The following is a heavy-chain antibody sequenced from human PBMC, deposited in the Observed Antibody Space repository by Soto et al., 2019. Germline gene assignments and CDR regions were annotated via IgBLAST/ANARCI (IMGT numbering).Heavy chain of an antibody. CDR1: GFTFSSCA. J-gene: IGHJ4*02. CDR3: ARGTHDFWSGSTFDY. D-gene: IGHD3-3*01. CDR2: ISYDGSNQ. V-gene: IGHV3-30-3*01. Sequence: GGSLRLSCAASGFTFSSCAMYWVRQAPGKGPEWVAAISYDGSNQYYAESVKGRFTISRDNSKNTLFLQMNSLRAEDTAVYYCARGTHDFWSGSTFDYWGQGTLVPVYS.